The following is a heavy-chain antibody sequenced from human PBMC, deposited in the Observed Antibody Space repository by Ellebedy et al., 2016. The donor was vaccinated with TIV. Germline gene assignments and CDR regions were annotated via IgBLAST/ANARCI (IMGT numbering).Heavy chain of an antibody. CDR3: ARGVWEYSSSWLDY. V-gene: IGHV3-53*01. J-gene: IGHJ4*02. CDR2: IYSGGTT. CDR1: GFIVSSNY. Sequence: GGSLRLSXAASGFIVSSNYMSWVRQAPGKGLEWVSVIYSGGTTSYADSVRGRFTISRDISKNTLSLQMNSLRADDTAVYYCARGVWEYSSSWLDYWGQGTLVTVSS. D-gene: IGHD6-13*01.